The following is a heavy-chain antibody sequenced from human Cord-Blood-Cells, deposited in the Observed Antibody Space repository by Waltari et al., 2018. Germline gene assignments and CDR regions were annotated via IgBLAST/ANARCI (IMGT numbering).Heavy chain of an antibody. Sequence: EVQLVESGGGLVQPGRSLRRSCTAPGFTFGDSAMSWVRQAPGKGVEWIGFIRSKAYGGTTEYAASVKGRFTISRDDSKSIAYLQMNSLKTEDTAVYYCTKDLNWGYDYWGQGTLVTVSS. V-gene: IGHV3-49*04. D-gene: IGHD7-27*01. CDR1: GFTFGDSA. J-gene: IGHJ4*02. CDR2: IRSKAYGGTT. CDR3: TKDLNWGYDY.